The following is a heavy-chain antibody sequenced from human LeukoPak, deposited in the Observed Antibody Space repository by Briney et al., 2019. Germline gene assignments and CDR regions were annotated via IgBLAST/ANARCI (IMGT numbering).Heavy chain of an antibody. CDR3: AKDSDSWSGYYTLDY. J-gene: IGHJ4*02. CDR2: IRYDGFDK. Sequence: GGSLRLSCATSGFIFSSYGVHWVRQAPGKGLEWVAFIRYDGFDKYYADSVKGRFTISRDNSKNTVYLQMNSLRAEDTAVFYCAKDSDSWSGYYTLDYWGQGTLVTVSS. D-gene: IGHD3-3*01. V-gene: IGHV3-30*02. CDR1: GFIFSSYG.